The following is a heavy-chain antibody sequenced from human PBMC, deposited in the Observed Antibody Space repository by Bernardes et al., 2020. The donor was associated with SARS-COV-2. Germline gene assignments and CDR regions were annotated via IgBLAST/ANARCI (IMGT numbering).Heavy chain of an antibody. D-gene: IGHD6-19*01. Sequence: GGSLRLSCTASGVTVNTHWMHWVRQAPGKGLEWVSRTNSDGGIISYADSVKGRFTISRDNAKNTVDLEMNSLRVEDTAVYYCVRVRGWYGYYYGMDVWGQGTTVTVSS. V-gene: IGHV3-74*01. J-gene: IGHJ6*02. CDR3: VRVRGWYGYYYGMDV. CDR1: GVTVNTHW. CDR2: TNSDGGII.